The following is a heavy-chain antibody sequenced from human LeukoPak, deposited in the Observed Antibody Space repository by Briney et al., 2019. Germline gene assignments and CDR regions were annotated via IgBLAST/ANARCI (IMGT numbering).Heavy chain of an antibody. CDR2: IYYSGST. D-gene: IGHD6-19*01. Sequence: SETLSLTCTVSGGSISSYYWSWIRQPPGKGLGWIGYIYYSGSTNYNPSLRSRVTISVDTSKNQFSLKLSSVTAADTAVYYCARQGVGSSGWRIGNFDYWGQGTLVTVSS. J-gene: IGHJ4*02. CDR3: ARQGVGSSGWRIGNFDY. CDR1: GGSISSYY. V-gene: IGHV4-59*08.